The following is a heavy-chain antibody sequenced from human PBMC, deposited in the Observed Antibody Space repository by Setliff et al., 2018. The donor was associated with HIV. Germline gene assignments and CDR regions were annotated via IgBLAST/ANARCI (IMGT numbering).Heavy chain of an antibody. CDR1: GGSISSSPYY. CDR2: IYYSGTT. J-gene: IGHJ4*02. CDR3: ARVGSVGYFRFFDY. V-gene: IGHV4-39*01. D-gene: IGHD1-26*01. Sequence: SETLSLTCPVSGGSISSSPYYWGWIRQPPGKGLEWIGSIYYSGTTYYNPSLKSRVSISFDASKNQFSLTLTSVTAADTAVYHCARVGSVGYFRFFDYWGQGTLVTVSS.